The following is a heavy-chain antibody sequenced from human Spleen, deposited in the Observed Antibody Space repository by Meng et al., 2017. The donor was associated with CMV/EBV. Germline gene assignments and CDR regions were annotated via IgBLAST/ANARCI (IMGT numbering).Heavy chain of an antibody. CDR1: FTSYA. CDR2: INAGNGNT. D-gene: IGHD3-9*01. J-gene: IGHJ4*02. CDR3: ARGPEYYDILTGYYFFFDY. V-gene: IGHV1-3*01. Sequence: FTSYAMYWVRQAPGQRLEWMGWINAGNGNTKYSQKFQGRVTITRDTSASTAYMELSSLRSEDTAVYYCARGPEYYDILTGYYFFFDYWGQGTLVTVSS.